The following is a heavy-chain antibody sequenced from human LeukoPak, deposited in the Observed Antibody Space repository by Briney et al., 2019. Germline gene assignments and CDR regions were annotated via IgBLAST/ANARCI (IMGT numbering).Heavy chain of an antibody. V-gene: IGHV4-39*02. CDR1: GGSISSSSYY. J-gene: IGHJ4*02. D-gene: IGHD3-9*01. CDR2: IYYSGST. Sequence: PSETLSLTCTVSGGSISSSSYYWGWIRQPPGKGLEWIGSIYYSGSTYYNPSLKGRVTISVDTSKNHFSLKLSSVTAADTAVYYCARRGDILTDYAFDYWGQGTLVTVSS. CDR3: ARRGDILTDYAFDY.